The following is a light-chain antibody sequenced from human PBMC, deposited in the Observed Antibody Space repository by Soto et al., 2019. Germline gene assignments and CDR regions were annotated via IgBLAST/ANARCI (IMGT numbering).Light chain of an antibody. Sequence: EIVLTQSPGTLSLSPGERATLSCRASQSVSSSYLAWYQQKPGQAPRLLIYGASSRATGIPDRFSGSGSGTDFTLTISRLEPEDFAVYYCQQYGSSPPDVFTFGGGTKVEIK. CDR2: GAS. V-gene: IGKV3-20*01. CDR3: QQYGSSPPDVFT. CDR1: QSVSSSY. J-gene: IGKJ4*01.